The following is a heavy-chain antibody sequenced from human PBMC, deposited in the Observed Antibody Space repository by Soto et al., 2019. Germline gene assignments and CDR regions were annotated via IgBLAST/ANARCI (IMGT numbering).Heavy chain of an antibody. V-gene: IGHV3-9*01. CDR1: GFTFDDYA. CDR2: ISWNGGSI. J-gene: IGHJ4*02. D-gene: IGHD6-6*01. CDR3: AKARGAKYSSPSGFDY. Sequence: EVQLVESGGGLVQPGRSLRLSCAASGFTFDDYAMHWVRQAPGKGLEWVSGISWNGGSIGYADSVKGRFTISRDNAKNTLYLQTISLRAEDTAFYYCAKARGAKYSSPSGFDYWGQGTLVTVSS.